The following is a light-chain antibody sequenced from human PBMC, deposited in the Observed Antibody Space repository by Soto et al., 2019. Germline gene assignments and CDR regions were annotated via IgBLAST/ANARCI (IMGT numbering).Light chain of an antibody. J-gene: IGLJ3*02. Sequence: QAVLTQPPSVSAAPGQTVTISCSGSSSNIGNKYISWYQQFPGTAPKLLIYENNKRPSGIPDRFSGSKSGTSATLGITGLQTGDEADYYCGTWDTSLSAGVFGGGTKLTVL. CDR2: ENN. CDR3: GTWDTSLSAGV. V-gene: IGLV1-51*02. CDR1: SSNIGNKY.